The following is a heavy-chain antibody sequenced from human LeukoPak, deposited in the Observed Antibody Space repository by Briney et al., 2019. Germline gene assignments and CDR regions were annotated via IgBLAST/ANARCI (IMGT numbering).Heavy chain of an antibody. J-gene: IGHJ4*02. D-gene: IGHD6-13*01. CDR2: FYYSGNT. V-gene: IGHV4-59*01. CDR3: ARGGLYSPFDY. Sequence: KPSETLSLTCTVSGGSISTYHWSWIRQPPGKGLEWIGYFYYSGNTNYNPSLKSRVTISVDTPKNQFSLKLSSVTAADTAVYYCARGGLYSPFDYWGQGTLVTVSS. CDR1: GGSISTYH.